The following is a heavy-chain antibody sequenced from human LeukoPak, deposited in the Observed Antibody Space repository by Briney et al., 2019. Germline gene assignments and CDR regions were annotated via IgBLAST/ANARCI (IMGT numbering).Heavy chain of an antibody. V-gene: IGHV3-30-3*01. CDR2: ISYDGSNK. CDR1: GFTFSSYA. CDR3: ARDYMDTAMVLDY. D-gene: IGHD5-18*01. J-gene: IGHJ4*02. Sequence: GSLRLSCAASGFTFSSYAMHWVRPAPGKGLEWVAVISYDGSNKYYADSVKGRFTISRDNSKNTLYLQMNSLRAEDTAVYYCARDYMDTAMVLDYWGQGTLVTVSS.